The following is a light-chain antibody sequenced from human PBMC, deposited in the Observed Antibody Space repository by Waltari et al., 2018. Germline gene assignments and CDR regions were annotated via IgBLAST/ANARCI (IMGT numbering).Light chain of an antibody. V-gene: IGLV3-19*01. CDR1: SLRSYY. Sequence: SSELTQDPAVSVALGQTVRITCQGDSLRSYYASWYQQKPGQAPVLVYYGKNNRPSGIPDRFSGSSSGKPASLTIAGAQAEDGADYYCNSRDSSGNHLVFGGGTKLTVL. CDR3: NSRDSSGNHLV. J-gene: IGLJ2*01. CDR2: GKN.